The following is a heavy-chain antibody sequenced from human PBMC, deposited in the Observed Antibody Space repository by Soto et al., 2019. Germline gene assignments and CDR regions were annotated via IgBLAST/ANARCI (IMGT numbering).Heavy chain of an antibody. Sequence: QVQMVQSGAEVKKPGASVKVSCKASGYTFTSYGISWVRQAPGQGLEWMGWISAYNGNTNYTQNLQGRVTMTTDTTTSTAYMELRSLRSDVTAVDYCARDHYDYIWWGYRARSFDPWGQGTLVTV. J-gene: IGHJ5*02. V-gene: IGHV1-18*01. CDR3: ARDHYDYIWWGYRARSFDP. CDR2: ISAYNGNT. D-gene: IGHD3-16*02. CDR1: GYTFTSYG.